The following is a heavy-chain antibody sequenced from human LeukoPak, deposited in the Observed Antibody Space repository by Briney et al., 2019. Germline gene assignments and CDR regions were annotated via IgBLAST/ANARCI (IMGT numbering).Heavy chain of an antibody. V-gene: IGHV4-61*02. CDR2: IYTSGST. D-gene: IGHD1-26*01. CDR1: GGSISSGTHF. J-gene: IGHJ6*03. CDR3: ARGGPGWELTSPYYYYYYMDV. Sequence: SQTLSLTCTVSGGSISSGTHFWSWIRQPAGKGLEWIGRIYTSGSTNYNPSLKSRVTISVDTSKNQFSLKLSSVTAADTAVYYRARGGPGWELTSPYYYYYYMDVWGKGTTVTVSS.